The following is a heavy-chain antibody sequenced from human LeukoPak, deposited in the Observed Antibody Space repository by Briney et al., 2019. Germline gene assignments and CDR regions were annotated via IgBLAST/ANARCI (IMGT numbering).Heavy chain of an antibody. CDR2: IRYDGSNK. J-gene: IGHJ5*02. V-gene: IGHV3-30*02. CDR1: GFTFSSYG. Sequence: GGSLRLSCAASGFTFSSYGMHWVRQAPGKGLEWVAFIRYDGSNKYYADSVKGRFTISRDNSKNTLYLQMNSLRAEDTAVYYCAKGQHYYDSSGYFSWGQGTLVTASS. D-gene: IGHD3-22*01. CDR3: AKGQHYYDSSGYFS.